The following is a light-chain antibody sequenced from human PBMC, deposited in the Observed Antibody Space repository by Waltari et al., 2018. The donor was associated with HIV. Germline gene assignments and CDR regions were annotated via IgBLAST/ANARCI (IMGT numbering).Light chain of an antibody. CDR1: SGDVGSYNL. CDR2: RNH. J-gene: IGLJ2*01. Sequence: QSALTQPASVSGSPGQSITISCTGTSGDVGSYNLVSWYQQSPGKAPKLLIYRNHQRPSGVPDRFSGSKSGTSASLAVSGLRSEDEADYYCAAWDDGLSGVVFGGGTKLTVL. V-gene: IGLV1-47*01. CDR3: AAWDDGLSGVV.